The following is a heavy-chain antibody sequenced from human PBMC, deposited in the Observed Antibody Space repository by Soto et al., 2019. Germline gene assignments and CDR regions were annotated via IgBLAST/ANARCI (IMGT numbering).Heavy chain of an antibody. CDR3: ARRKKREKRGGDFQH. Sequence: SQTLSLTCTVSGGSISSSSYYWGWVRQPPGKGLEWIGSIYYSASTYYNPSLKSRVTISVDTAKNQFSLKLSSVPPPDRAVDYCARRKKREKRGGDFQHWGQGTLVSVS. D-gene: IGHD3-10*01. V-gene: IGHV4-39*01. CDR2: IYYSAST. CDR1: GGSISSSSYY. J-gene: IGHJ1*01.